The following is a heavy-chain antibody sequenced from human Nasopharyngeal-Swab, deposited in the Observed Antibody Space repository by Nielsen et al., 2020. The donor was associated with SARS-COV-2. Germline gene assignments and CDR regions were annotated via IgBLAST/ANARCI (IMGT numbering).Heavy chain of an antibody. Sequence: GGSLRLSYAASGFTFDDYAMHWVRQAPGKGLEWVSGISWNSGSIGYADSVKGRFTISRDNAKNSLYLQMNSLRAEDTALYYCAKDIGSYGDYVFDYWGQGTLVTVSS. J-gene: IGHJ4*02. D-gene: IGHD4-17*01. CDR3: AKDIGSYGDYVFDY. V-gene: IGHV3-9*01. CDR1: GFTFDDYA. CDR2: ISWNSGSI.